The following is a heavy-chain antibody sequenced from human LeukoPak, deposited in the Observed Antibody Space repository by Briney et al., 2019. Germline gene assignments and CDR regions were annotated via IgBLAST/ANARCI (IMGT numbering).Heavy chain of an antibody. CDR3: ARGEMITGTPYYYYYYMDV. CDR2: INHSGST. D-gene: IGHD1-7*01. V-gene: IGHV4-34*01. CDR1: GGSFSGYY. Sequence: SETLSLTCAVYGGSFSGYYWSWIRQPPGKGLEWIGEINHSGSTNYNPSLKNRVTISVDTSKNQFSLKLSSVTAADTAVYYCARGEMITGTPYYYYYYMDVWGKRTTVTVSS. J-gene: IGHJ6*03.